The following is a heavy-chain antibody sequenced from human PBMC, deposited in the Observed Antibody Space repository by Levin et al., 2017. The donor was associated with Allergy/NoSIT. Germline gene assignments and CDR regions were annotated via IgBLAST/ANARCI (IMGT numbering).Heavy chain of an antibody. D-gene: IGHD4/OR15-4a*01. CDR2: IYYSGST. CDR1: GGSISSSSYY. J-gene: IGHJ4*02. V-gene: IGHV4-39*07. Sequence: SETLSLTCTVSGGSISSSSYYWGWIRQPPGKGLEWIGSIYYSGSTYYTPSLKSRVTISVDTSKNQFSLKVSSVTAADTAVYYCARDLGQATVLTPGCWGQGTLVTVSS. CDR3: ARDLGQATVLTPGC.